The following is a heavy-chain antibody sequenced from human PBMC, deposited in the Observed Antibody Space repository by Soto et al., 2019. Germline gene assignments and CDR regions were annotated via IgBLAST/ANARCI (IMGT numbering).Heavy chain of an antibody. CDR3: ARGKRGYDFPFDY. CDR2: INHSGST. Sequence: SQTLTLTCHVSVRAFSDYSWSWMRSPPGKVLEWIGEINHSGSTNYNPSLKSRVTISVDTSKNQFSLKLSSVTAADTAVYYCARGKRGYDFPFDYWGQGTLVTVSS. CDR1: VRAFSDYS. D-gene: IGHD5-12*01. J-gene: IGHJ4*02. V-gene: IGHV4-34*01.